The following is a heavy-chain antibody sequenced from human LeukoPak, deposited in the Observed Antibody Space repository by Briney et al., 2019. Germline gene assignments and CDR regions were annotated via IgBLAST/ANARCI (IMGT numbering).Heavy chain of an antibody. D-gene: IGHD3-3*01. CDR1: EYTFIGYY. CDR2: INPNSGGT. V-gene: IGHV1-2*02. CDR3: ARGGDFWSGSDPYGMDV. J-gene: IGHJ6*02. Sequence: ASVKVSCKASEYTFIGYYMHWVRQAPGQGLEWMAWINPNSGGTNYAQKFQGRVALTRDTSISTAYMEPSRLRSDDTAVYYCARGGDFWSGSDPYGMDVWGQGTTVTVSS.